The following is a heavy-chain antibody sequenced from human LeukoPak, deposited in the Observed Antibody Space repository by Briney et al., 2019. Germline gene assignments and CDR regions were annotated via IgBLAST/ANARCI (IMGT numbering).Heavy chain of an antibody. CDR3: ARLGRGDTAMIANFDY. Sequence: SETLRHTCTASGGSISSYYRSWIRQPPGKGLEWMGNIYYSGSTNYNLSLKSGVTILADTSKKQFSLKLSSVTAADTAVYYCARLGRGDTAMIANFDYWGQGPLATFSS. CDR2: IYYSGST. D-gene: IGHD5-18*01. V-gene: IGHV4-59*08. J-gene: IGHJ4*02. CDR1: GGSISSYY.